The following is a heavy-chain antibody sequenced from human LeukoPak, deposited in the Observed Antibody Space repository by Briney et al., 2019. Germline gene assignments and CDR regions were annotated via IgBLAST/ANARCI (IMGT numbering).Heavy chain of an antibody. CDR2: ISYDGSNK. Sequence: PGGSLRLSCAASGFTFSSYAMHWVRQAPGKGLEWVAVISYDGSNKYYADFVKGRITISSDNSKNTLYLQMNSLRAEDTAVYYCAREMDIRGQGTLVTVSS. CDR3: AREMDI. J-gene: IGHJ4*02. CDR1: GFTFSSYA. D-gene: IGHD2-2*03. V-gene: IGHV3-30-3*01.